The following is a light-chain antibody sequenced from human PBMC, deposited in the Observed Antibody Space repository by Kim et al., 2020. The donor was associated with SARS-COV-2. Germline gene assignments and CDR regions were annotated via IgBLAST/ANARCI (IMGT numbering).Light chain of an antibody. J-gene: IGLJ3*02. V-gene: IGLV3-9*01. Sequence: ALGQTASITCGGNNIGGKNVHWYQQKPGQAPVLVIYTDTNRPSGIPERFSGSNSGNTATLTISRAQVGDEADYYCQVWDSSTLNWVFGGGTQLTVL. CDR3: QVWDSSTLNWV. CDR2: TDT. CDR1: NIGGKN.